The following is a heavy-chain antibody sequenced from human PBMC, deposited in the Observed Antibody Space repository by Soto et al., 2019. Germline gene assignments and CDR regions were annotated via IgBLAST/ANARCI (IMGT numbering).Heavy chain of an antibody. CDR1: GFTFSSYA. V-gene: IGHV3-23*01. CDR2: MSGSGGST. CDR3: AKGDILLMVYAQPKGAFDI. Sequence: EVQLLESGGGLVQPGGSVRLSCAASGFTFSSYAMSWVRQAPGKGLEWVSAMSGSGGSTYYADSVKGRFTISRDNSKNTLYLQMNSLRVEDTAVYYCAKGDILLMVYAQPKGAFDIWGQGTMVTVSS. D-gene: IGHD2-8*01. J-gene: IGHJ3*02.